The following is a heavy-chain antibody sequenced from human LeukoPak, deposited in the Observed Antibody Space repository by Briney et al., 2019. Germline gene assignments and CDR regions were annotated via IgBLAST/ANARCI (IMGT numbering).Heavy chain of an antibody. J-gene: IGHJ4*02. D-gene: IGHD4-23*01. Sequence: SETLSLTCAVYGGSFSGYYWSWIRQPPGKGLEWIGEINHSGSTNYNPSLKGRVTISVDTSKNQSSLKLSSVTAADTAVYYCARVLVVTPGFDYWGQGTLVTVSS. V-gene: IGHV4-34*01. CDR3: ARVLVVTPGFDY. CDR1: GGSFSGYY. CDR2: INHSGST.